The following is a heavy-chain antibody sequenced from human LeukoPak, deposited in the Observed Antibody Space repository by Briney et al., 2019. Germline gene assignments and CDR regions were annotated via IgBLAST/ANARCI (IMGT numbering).Heavy chain of an antibody. D-gene: IGHD5-18*01. J-gene: IGHJ4*02. CDR3: ASAIQLWFTFDY. CDR2: ISYDGSNK. Sequence: GGSLRLSCAASGFTFSNSGMHWVRQAPGKGLEWVAVISYDGSNKYYADSVKGRFTISRDNSKNTLYLQMNSLRAEDTAVYYCASAIQLWFTFDYWGQGTLVTVSS. V-gene: IGHV3-30*03. CDR1: GFTFSNSG.